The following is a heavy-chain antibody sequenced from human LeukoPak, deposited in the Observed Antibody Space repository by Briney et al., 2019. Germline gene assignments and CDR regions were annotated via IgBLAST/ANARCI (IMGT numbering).Heavy chain of an antibody. J-gene: IGHJ4*02. V-gene: IGHV3-43*01. D-gene: IGHD5-18*01. CDR3: AKGRGTGYRYGPIEN. CDR2: ISMDGTNT. CDR1: GFYFEDYT. Sequence: PGGSLRLSCAASGFYFEDYTMYWVRQVPAKGLEWVSIISMDGTNTHYAESVKGRFTISRDNSKNSLSLQMNSLRTEDTALYYCAKGRGTGYRYGPIENWGQGTLVTVSS.